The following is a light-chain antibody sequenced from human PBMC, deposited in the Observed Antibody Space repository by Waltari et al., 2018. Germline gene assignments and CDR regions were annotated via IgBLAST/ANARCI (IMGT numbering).Light chain of an antibody. J-gene: IGKJ5*01. CDR1: QGIRTF. V-gene: IGKV1-9*01. CDR2: AAS. Sequence: DIQLTQSPSFLSASVGDRVTITCRASQGIRTFLAWYQQKPGKAPKVLNYAASTLPSGVPSRFSGSGSGTEFTLTISSLQPEDFATYYCQHLNSYPITFGQGTRLEIK. CDR3: QHLNSYPIT.